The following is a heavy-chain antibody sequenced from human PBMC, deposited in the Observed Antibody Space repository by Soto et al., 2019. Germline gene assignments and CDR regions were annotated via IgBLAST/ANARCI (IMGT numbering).Heavy chain of an antibody. J-gene: IGHJ4*02. D-gene: IGHD6-13*01. Sequence: ASVKVSCKASGYIFINYYIHWVRQAPAQGLEWIGRINPNGGSTNYAQKLRGRVTMTRDTSTSTAYMELSSLRSDDTAVYYCARGPYYSSGYTPPDFDYWSQGTLVTVSS. V-gene: IGHV1-46*01. CDR1: GYIFINYY. CDR2: INPNGGST. CDR3: ARGPYYSSGYTPPDFDY.